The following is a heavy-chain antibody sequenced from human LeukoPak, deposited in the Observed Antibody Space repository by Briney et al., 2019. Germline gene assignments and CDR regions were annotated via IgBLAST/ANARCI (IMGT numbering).Heavy chain of an antibody. D-gene: IGHD1-26*01. CDR2: VHASGST. Sequence: PSETLSLTCTVSGGSVSGGDFYWSWIRQPAGKGLEWIGRVHASGSTSYNPSLKSRVTMSVDTSKNQVSLKLSSVTAADTAVYYCASREPSRLEGTPYFQYWGQGTLVTVSA. V-gene: IGHV4-61*02. J-gene: IGHJ1*01. CDR1: GGSVSGGDFY. CDR3: ASREPSRLEGTPYFQY.